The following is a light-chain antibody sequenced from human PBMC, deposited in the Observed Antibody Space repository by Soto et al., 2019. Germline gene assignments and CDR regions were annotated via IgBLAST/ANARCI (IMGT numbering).Light chain of an antibody. CDR2: GAS. Sequence: EIVLTQSPGTLSLSPGERATLSCRASQTINRNYLAWYQQKPGQAPRLLIYGASTRITGIPDRFSGSGSGTDFPLIISRLEPEDFAVYSCQHYGGSPPWPFGQGTKVEIK. J-gene: IGKJ1*01. V-gene: IGKV3-20*01. CDR1: QTINRNY. CDR3: QHYGGSPPWP.